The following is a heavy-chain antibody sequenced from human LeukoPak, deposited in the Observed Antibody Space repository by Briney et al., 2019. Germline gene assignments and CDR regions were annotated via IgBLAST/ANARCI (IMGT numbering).Heavy chain of an antibody. Sequence: PSQTLSLTCTVSGGSITSGSYYWNWIRQPAGKGLEWIGGIYASGSTKYNPSLKSRVTISVDTSKNQFSLKLSSVTTADTAVYYCARGPDFSNYLDYWGQGTLVTVPS. D-gene: IGHD4-11*01. J-gene: IGHJ4*02. V-gene: IGHV4-61*02. CDR3: ARGPDFSNYLDY. CDR1: GGSITSGSYY. CDR2: IYASGST.